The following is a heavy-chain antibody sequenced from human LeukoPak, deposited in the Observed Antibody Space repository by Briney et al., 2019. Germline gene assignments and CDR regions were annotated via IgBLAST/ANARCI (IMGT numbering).Heavy chain of an antibody. CDR1: GFTFSSYG. D-gene: IGHD2-2*01. J-gene: IGHJ6*03. V-gene: IGHV3-30*18. Sequence: GGSLRLSCAASGFTFSSYGMHWVRQAPGKGLEWVAVISYDGSNKYYADSVKGRFTISRDNSKNTLYLQMNSLRAEDTAVYYCAEDHSWGLYCSSTSCYPQSDYYMDVWGKGTTVTVSS. CDR2: ISYDGSNK. CDR3: AEDHSWGLYCSSTSCYPQSDYYMDV.